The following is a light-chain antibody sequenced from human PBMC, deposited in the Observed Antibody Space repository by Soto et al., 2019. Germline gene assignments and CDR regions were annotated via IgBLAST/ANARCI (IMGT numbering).Light chain of an antibody. CDR3: QQYNDWPPII. CDR1: QSLRSN. CDR2: GAS. Sequence: EIVMTQSPATLSVSPGERATLSCRASQSLRSNLAWYQQKPGQAPRLLIYGASTRATGIPARFSGSGSGTEFTLTISSLQSEDFAVYYCQQYNDWPPIIFGQGTRLEIK. V-gene: IGKV3-15*01. J-gene: IGKJ5*01.